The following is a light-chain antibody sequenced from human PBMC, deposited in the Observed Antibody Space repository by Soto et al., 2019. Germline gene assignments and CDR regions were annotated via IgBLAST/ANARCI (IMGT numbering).Light chain of an antibody. Sequence: QSPSFLSASVGDRVTITCRASQGISSYLAWYQQKPGKAPKLLIYAASTLQSGVPSRFSGSGSGTEFTLTISSLQPEDFATYYCQQLNSYPLTFGGGTKVDIK. CDR3: QQLNSYPLT. V-gene: IGKV1-9*01. J-gene: IGKJ4*01. CDR1: QGISSY. CDR2: AAS.